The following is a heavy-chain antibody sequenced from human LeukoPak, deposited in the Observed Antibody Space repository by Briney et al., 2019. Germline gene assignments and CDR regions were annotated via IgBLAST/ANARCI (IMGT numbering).Heavy chain of an antibody. Sequence: SETLSLTCAVYGGSFSGYYWSWIRQPPGKGLEWIGEINHSGSTNYNPSLKSRVTISVDTSKNQFPLKLSSVTAADTAVYYCTRVPRGSGSYTSWGQGTLVTVSS. V-gene: IGHV4-34*01. D-gene: IGHD3-10*01. CDR3: TRVPRGSGSYTS. J-gene: IGHJ5*02. CDR2: INHSGST. CDR1: GGSFSGYY.